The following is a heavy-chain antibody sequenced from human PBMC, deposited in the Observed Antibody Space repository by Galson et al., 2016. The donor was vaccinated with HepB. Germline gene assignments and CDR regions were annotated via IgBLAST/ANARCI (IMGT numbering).Heavy chain of an antibody. D-gene: IGHD6-6*01. CDR1: GYNFTSYW. V-gene: IGHV5-51*01. Sequence: QSGAEVKEPGESLKISCKGSGYNFTSYWIVWVRQMPGKGLEWMGIFYPGDSDTRYNPSFQGQVTISADKSISTAYLQWSSLKASDTAMYYCARGHLDYNSSSFDYWGQGTLVTVSS. CDR3: ARGHLDYNSSSFDY. J-gene: IGHJ4*02. CDR2: FYPGDSDT.